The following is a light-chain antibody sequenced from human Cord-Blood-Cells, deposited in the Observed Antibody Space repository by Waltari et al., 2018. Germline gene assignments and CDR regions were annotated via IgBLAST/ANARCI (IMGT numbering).Light chain of an antibody. V-gene: IGKV3-20*01. Sequence: EIVLTQSPGTPSLSPGERGTLSCRASQSVSSSYLAWYQQKPGQAPRLLIYGASSRATGIPDRFSGSGSGTDFTLTISRLEPEDFAVYYCQQYGSSHRSFGQGTKLEIK. CDR2: GAS. CDR3: QQYGSSHRS. CDR1: QSVSSSY. J-gene: IGKJ2*03.